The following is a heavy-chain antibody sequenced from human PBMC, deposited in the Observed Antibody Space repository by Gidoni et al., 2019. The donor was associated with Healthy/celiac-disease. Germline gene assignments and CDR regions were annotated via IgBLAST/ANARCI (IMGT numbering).Heavy chain of an antibody. J-gene: IGHJ4*02. D-gene: IGHD6-13*01. CDR2: ISGSGGST. V-gene: IGHV3-23*01. CDR3: AKDSSSSSWYCDY. Sequence: EVQLLESGGGLVQPGGSLRLSCAASGFTFSSYAMGWVRQAPGKGLEWVSAISGSGGSTYYADSVKGRFTISRDNSKNTLYLQMNSLRAEDTAVYYCAKDSSSSSWYCDYWGQGTLVTVSS. CDR1: GFTFSSYA.